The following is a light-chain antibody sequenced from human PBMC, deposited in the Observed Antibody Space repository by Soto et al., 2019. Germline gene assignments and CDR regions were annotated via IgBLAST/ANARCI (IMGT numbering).Light chain of an antibody. J-gene: IGKJ1*01. CDR3: QHYVSSPWT. CDR1: QILTYRY. V-gene: IGKV3-20*01. Sequence: EIVLTQSPGTLSLSPGERATLSCRASQILTYRYLAWYQQKPGQAPRLLIYGASTRATGVADRFSGSGSGTDFTLTISRLEPEDFAVYYCQHYVSSPWTFGQGTKVEIK. CDR2: GAS.